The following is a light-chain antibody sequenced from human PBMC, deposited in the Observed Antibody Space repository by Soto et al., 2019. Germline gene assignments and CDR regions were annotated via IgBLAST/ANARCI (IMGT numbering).Light chain of an antibody. Sequence: EIVLTQSPGTLSLSPGESATLSCRASQSVISSCLAWYQQKPGQAPRLLIYGASNRATGIPDRFSGSGSGTDFTLTISRLEPEDFAVYYCQQYGSSPQTFGQGTRLEIK. CDR2: GAS. J-gene: IGKJ5*01. CDR3: QQYGSSPQT. V-gene: IGKV3-20*01. CDR1: QSVISSC.